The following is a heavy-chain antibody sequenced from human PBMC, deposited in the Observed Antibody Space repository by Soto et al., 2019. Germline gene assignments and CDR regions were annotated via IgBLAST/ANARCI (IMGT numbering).Heavy chain of an antibody. CDR3: AKDSGCVNNACAYDP. CDR1: GFSFSDYT. Sequence: EVHLVESGGGLVKPGGSLRLTCAGSGFSFSDYTMNWVRQAPGKGLEWVSSISRGSDYIFYADTVKGRFTISRDNARNSLYLQMSSLWAEDTAVYYCAKDSGCVNNACAYDPWGQGTLVSVSS. CDR2: ISRGSDYI. V-gene: IGHV3-21*01. D-gene: IGHD1-20*01. J-gene: IGHJ5*02.